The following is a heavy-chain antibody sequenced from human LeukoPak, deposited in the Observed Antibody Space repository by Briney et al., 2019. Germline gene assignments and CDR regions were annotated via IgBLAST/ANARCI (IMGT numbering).Heavy chain of an antibody. J-gene: IGHJ5*02. CDR2: ISAYNGNT. Sequence: ASVKVSCKASGYTFTSYGISWVRQAPGQGLEWMGWISAYNGNTNYAQKLQGRVTMTTDRSTSTAYMELRSLRSDDTAVYYCARDSQYYDFWSGNWFDPWGQGTLVTVSS. V-gene: IGHV1-18*01. CDR3: ARDSQYYDFWSGNWFDP. CDR1: GYTFTSYG. D-gene: IGHD3-3*01.